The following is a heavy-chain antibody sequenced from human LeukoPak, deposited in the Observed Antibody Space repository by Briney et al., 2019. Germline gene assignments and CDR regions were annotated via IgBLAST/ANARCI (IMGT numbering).Heavy chain of an antibody. D-gene: IGHD5-18*01. CDR3: ARDSYSKSGDDY. CDR2: IHSDGSST. J-gene: IGHJ4*02. V-gene: IGHV3-74*01. CDR1: GYTSSTYW. Sequence: PGGSLRLSCVASGYTSSTYWMHWVRQAPGKRLVCVARIHSDGSSTTYADSVKGRFTMSRDNAKNTLYLQMNRRRGEDTAVYYCARDSYSKSGDDYWGRGTLVTVTS.